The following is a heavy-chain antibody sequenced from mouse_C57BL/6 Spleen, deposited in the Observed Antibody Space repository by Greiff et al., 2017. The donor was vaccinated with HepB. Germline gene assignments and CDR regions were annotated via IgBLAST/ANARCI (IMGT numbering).Heavy chain of an antibody. V-gene: IGHV5-16*01. Sequence: EVKLMESEGGLVQPGSSMKLSCTASGFTFSDYYMAWVRQVPEKGLEWVANINYDGSSTYYLDSLKSRFIISRDNAKNILYLQMSSLKSEDTATYYCARDLLLRDGYFDVWGTGTTVTVSS. CDR2: INYDGSST. CDR1: GFTFSDYY. D-gene: IGHD1-1*01. CDR3: ARDLLLRDGYFDV. J-gene: IGHJ1*03.